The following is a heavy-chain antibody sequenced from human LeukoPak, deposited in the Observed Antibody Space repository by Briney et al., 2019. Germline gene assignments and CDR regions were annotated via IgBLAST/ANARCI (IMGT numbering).Heavy chain of an antibody. D-gene: IGHD1-26*01. CDR3: ARGSGSYPSAFDY. V-gene: IGHV4-59*01. CDR2: IYYSGST. Sequence: PSETLSLTCTVSGGSISSYYWSWIRQPPGKGLEWIGYIYYSGSTNYNPSLKSRVTISVDTSKNQFSLKLSSVTAADTAVYYCARGSGSYPSAFDYWGQGTLVTVSS. J-gene: IGHJ4*02. CDR1: GGSISSYY.